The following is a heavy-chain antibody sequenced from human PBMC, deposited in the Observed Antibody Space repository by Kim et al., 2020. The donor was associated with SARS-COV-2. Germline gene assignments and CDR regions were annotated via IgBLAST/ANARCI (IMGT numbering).Heavy chain of an antibody. CDR2: ISYTGTA. CDR1: GGSISGSCYY. D-gene: IGHD1-7*01. V-gene: IGHV4-39*01. CDR3: AKTHAGTTFY. Sequence: SETLSLTCTVSGGSISGSCYYWGWNRPPPGLGLEWIASISYTGTAYSNPTLESPVTISAATSQNSFSLNARTATAAATAFYFCAKTHAGTTFYWGQ. J-gene: IGHJ4*02.